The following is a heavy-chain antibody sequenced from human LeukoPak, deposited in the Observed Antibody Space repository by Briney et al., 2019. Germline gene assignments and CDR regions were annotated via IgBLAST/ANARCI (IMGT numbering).Heavy chain of an antibody. CDR3: ARLGSSSWDYYYYYMHV. J-gene: IGHJ6*03. V-gene: IGHV3-21*01. CDR1: GFTFSSYS. Sequence: PGGSLRLSCSACGFTFSSYSMNWVRQAPGKGLEWVSSISRSSSYIYYADSVKGRFTISRDNAKNSLYLQVNSLRAEDTAVYYCARLGSSSWDYYYYYMHVWGKGTTVTVSS. D-gene: IGHD6-13*01. CDR2: ISRSSSYI.